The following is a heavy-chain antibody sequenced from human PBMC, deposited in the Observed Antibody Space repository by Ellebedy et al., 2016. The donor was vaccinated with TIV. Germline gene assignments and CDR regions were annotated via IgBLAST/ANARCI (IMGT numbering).Heavy chain of an antibody. V-gene: IGHV3-9*01. CDR1: GSNFHEHG. J-gene: IGHJ4*02. CDR2: IPWNRGAL. CDR3: AKDPGSSGYHYFVS. D-gene: IGHD3-22*01. Sequence: GGSLRLXCVASGSNFHEHGMSWVRQVPGKGLEWVAGIPWNRGALEYADSVKGRFIISRDNAKTSLYLQMNSLRTDDTAFYFCAKDPGSSGYHYFVSWGQGTLVTVSS.